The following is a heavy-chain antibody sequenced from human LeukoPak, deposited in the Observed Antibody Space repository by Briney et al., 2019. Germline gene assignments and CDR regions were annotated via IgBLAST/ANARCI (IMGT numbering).Heavy chain of an antibody. CDR3: TKEVEMATTSLDLNYYYYMDV. V-gene: IGHV3-15*01. CDR2: IKSKTDGGTT. CDR1: GFTFSNAW. J-gene: IGHJ6*03. Sequence: GGSLRLSCAASGFTFSNAWMSWVRQAPGKGLEWVGRIKSKTDGGTTDYAAPVKGRFTISRDDSKNTLYLQMNSLKTEDTAVYYCTKEVEMATTSLDLNYYYYMDVWGKGTTVTVSS. D-gene: IGHD5-24*01.